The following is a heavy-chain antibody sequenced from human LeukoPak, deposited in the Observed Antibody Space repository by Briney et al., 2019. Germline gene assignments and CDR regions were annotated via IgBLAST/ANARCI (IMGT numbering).Heavy chain of an antibody. Sequence: GGSLRLSCAASGFTFSSYSMNWVRQAPGKGLEWVSSISSSSSYIYYADSVKGRFTISRDNAKNSLYLQMNSLRAEDTAVYYCARDRITDDAFDIWGQGTMVTVSS. V-gene: IGHV3-21*01. D-gene: IGHD1-20*01. CDR3: ARDRITDDAFDI. CDR1: GFTFSSYS. J-gene: IGHJ3*02. CDR2: ISSSSSYI.